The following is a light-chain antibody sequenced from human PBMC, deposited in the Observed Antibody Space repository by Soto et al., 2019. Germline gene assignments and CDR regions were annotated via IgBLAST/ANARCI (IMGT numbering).Light chain of an antibody. J-gene: IGKJ4*01. CDR2: GAS. CDR1: QSVSGSH. V-gene: IGKV3-20*01. CDR3: QQSHSSPLS. Sequence: EIVLTQSPGTLSLSPGERATLSCRASQSVSGSHLAWYQQKPGQAPRLLIYGASSRATGIPDRFSGSGSGTDFTLTISRLEPEDFAVYYCQQSHSSPLSFGGGTKVEFK.